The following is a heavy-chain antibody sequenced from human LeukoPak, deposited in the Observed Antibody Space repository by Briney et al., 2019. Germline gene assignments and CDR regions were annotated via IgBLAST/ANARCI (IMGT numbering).Heavy chain of an antibody. CDR1: GGSVRSGSYY. D-gene: IGHD2-8*02. V-gene: IGHV4-61*01. J-gene: IGHJ5*02. Sequence: SETLSLTCTVSGGSVRSGSYYWSWVRQPPGKGLEWIGYIYYSGSTNYNPSLKSRVTISVDTSKNQFSLKLSSVTAADTAVYYCARASGGVFDPWGQGTLVTVSS. CDR2: IYYSGST. CDR3: ARASGGVFDP.